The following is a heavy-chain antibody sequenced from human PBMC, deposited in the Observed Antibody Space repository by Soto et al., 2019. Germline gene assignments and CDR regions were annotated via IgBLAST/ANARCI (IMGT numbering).Heavy chain of an antibody. Sequence: PGGSLSLSCGGSGFPFAPSSMSWVRQAPGKGLEWVSTISVSVGSTYSADSVQGRFTVSSDISGNTLFLRMTSLTADDTAVYFCAKRDVPHSTSNAYFYDHWGRGVLVTVSS. J-gene: IGHJ4*02. D-gene: IGHD2-21*02. V-gene: IGHV3-23*01. CDR1: GFPFAPSS. CDR2: ISVSVGST. CDR3: AKRDVPHSTSNAYFYDH.